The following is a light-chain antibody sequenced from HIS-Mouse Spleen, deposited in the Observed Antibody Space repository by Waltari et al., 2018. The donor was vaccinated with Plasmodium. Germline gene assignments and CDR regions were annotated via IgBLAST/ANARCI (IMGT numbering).Light chain of an antibody. CDR1: VSAKKY. CDR2: KDS. Sequence: SYELTQPSSVSVSPGQTARITCSGDVSAKKYDRWFQQKPGQAPVLVIYKDSERPSGIPERFSGSSSGTTVTLTISGAQVEDEADYYCYSAAENNLVFGGGTKLTVL. CDR3: YSAAENNLV. J-gene: IGLJ3*02. V-gene: IGLV3-27*01.